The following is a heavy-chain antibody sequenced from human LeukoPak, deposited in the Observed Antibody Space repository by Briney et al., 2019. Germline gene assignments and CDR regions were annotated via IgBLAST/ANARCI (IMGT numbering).Heavy chain of an antibody. CDR2: ISSSSVYI. Sequence: GGSLRLSCAASGFTFSSYSMNWVRQAPGKGLEWVSSISSSSVYIYYADSVKGRFTISRDNAKNSLYLQMNSLRAEDTAVYYCAKDEGSYDFWSGYPDYWGQGTLVTVSS. J-gene: IGHJ4*02. CDR1: GFTFSSYS. CDR3: AKDEGSYDFWSGYPDY. V-gene: IGHV3-21*01. D-gene: IGHD3-3*01.